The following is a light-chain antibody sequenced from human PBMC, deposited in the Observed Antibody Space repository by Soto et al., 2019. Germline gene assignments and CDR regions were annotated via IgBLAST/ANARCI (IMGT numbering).Light chain of an antibody. CDR3: SSYTSSSPVI. CDR2: EVS. Sequence: QPVLTQPASVSGSPGQSITISCTGTSSDVGAYNYVSWYQQHPGKAPKLMIYEVSYRPSGVSNRFSGSKSGNTASLTISGLQGEDEADYYCSSYTSSSPVIFGGGTKLTVL. J-gene: IGLJ2*01. CDR1: SSDVGAYNY. V-gene: IGLV2-14*01.